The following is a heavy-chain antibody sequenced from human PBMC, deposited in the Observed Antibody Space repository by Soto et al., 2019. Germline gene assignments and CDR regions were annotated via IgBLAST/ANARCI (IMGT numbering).Heavy chain of an antibody. Sequence: EVRLVESGGALVRPGGSLRLSCEASGVSFSDYGMTWVRQAPGKGREWVSGVNWNGGNTLYADSVRGRLTIPRENAKNSLSLQMNSLRAEATGFYYCARDFEVGPFDYWGQGALVTVSS. CDR3: ARDFEVGPFDY. J-gene: IGHJ4*02. V-gene: IGHV3-20*04. CDR1: GVSFSDYG. D-gene: IGHD1-26*01. CDR2: VNWNGGNT.